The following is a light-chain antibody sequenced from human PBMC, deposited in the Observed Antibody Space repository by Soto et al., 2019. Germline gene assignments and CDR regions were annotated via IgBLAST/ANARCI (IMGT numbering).Light chain of an antibody. Sequence: EILLTQSPGTLSLSPGERATLSCRASQSINNNYLASYQQKRGQAPRLLIYGASSRATGIPDRFSGSGSGTDFTLTISRLESEDFAVYYCQQYGGSPRTFGQGTKVEIK. J-gene: IGKJ1*01. CDR1: QSINNNY. CDR3: QQYGGSPRT. CDR2: GAS. V-gene: IGKV3-20*01.